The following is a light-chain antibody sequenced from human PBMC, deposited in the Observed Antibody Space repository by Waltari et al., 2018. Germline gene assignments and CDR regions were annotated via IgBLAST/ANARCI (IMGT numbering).Light chain of an antibody. CDR1: STHACGYNV. CDR2: EVS. Sequence: QPALTQPASVSGSPAQSITISSPGTSTHACGYNVASLYQQHPGKAPKLMIYEVSDRPSGVSHRFSGSKSGNTASLTISGLQAEDEADYYCSSYTSSSTLVVFGGGTKLTVL. V-gene: IGLV2-14*01. J-gene: IGLJ2*01. CDR3: SSYTSSSTLVV.